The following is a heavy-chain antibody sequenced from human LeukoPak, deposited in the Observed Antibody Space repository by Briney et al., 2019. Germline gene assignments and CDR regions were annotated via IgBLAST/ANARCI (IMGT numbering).Heavy chain of an antibody. J-gene: IGHJ4*02. V-gene: IGHV4-59*08. D-gene: IGHD4-17*01. CDR3: ATGGIGDHYFDY. CDR2: IYYTGST. CDR1: GGSISNYY. Sequence: PSETLSLTCTVSGGSISNYYWSWIRQPPGKGLEWIGYIYYTGSTNYNPSLRSRVTISVDTSKNQFSLRLSSVTATDTAVYYCATGGIGDHYFDYWGQGTLVTVSS.